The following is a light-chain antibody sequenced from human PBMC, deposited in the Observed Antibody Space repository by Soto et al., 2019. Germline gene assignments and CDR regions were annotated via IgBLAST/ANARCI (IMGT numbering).Light chain of an antibody. CDR1: SGHSSYI. Sequence: QAVLTQSSSASASLGSSVKLTCTLSSGHSSYIIAWHQQQPGKAPRYLMKLEGSGSYNKGSGVPDRFSGSSSGADRYLTISNLQFEDEANNFSVTWDSNPWVLGGGTNLTV. V-gene: IGLV4-60*02. CDR3: VTWDSNPWV. CDR2: LEGSGSY. J-gene: IGLJ3*02.